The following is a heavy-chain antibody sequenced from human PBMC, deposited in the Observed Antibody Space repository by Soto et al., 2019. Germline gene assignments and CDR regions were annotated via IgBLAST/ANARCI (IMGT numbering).Heavy chain of an antibody. Sequence: KPSETLSLTCTVSGGSISSGDYYWSWIRQPPGKGLEWIGYIYYSGSTYYNPSLKSRVTISVDTSKNQFSLKLSSVTAADTAVYYCAQGWRGTYYYDSSGPPPHDAFDIWGQGTMVTVSS. J-gene: IGHJ3*02. CDR3: AQGWRGTYYYDSSGPPPHDAFDI. CDR1: GGSISSGDYY. D-gene: IGHD3-22*01. CDR2: IYYSGST. V-gene: IGHV4-30-4*01.